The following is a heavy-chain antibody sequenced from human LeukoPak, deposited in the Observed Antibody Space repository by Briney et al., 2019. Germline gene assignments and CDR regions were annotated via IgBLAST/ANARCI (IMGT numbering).Heavy chain of an antibody. J-gene: IGHJ6*02. D-gene: IGHD3-10*01. CDR1: GGSISSYY. CDR2: IYYSGST. Sequence: SETLSLTCTVSGGSISSYYWSWIRQPPGKGLEWIGYIYYSGSTNYNPSLKSRVTISVDTSKNQFSLKLSSVTAADTAVYYCARVLLWFGEPNYGMDVWGQGTTVTVSS. V-gene: IGHV4-59*12. CDR3: ARVLLWFGEPNYGMDV.